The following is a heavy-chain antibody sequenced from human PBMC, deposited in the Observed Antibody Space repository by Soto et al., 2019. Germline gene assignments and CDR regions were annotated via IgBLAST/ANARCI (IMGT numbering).Heavy chain of an antibody. CDR3: ERAWGHLYFDY. CDR2: VYYTGST. J-gene: IGHJ4*02. Sequence: PSETLSLTCTVSGGSVSSASYYWSWIRQPPGKGLEWIGYVYYTGSTNYNPSLKSRVTISVDTSKNQFSLKLTSVTAADTAMYYCERAWGHLYFDYWGQGTLVTVSS. CDR1: GGSVSSASYY. D-gene: IGHD3-16*01. V-gene: IGHV4-61*01.